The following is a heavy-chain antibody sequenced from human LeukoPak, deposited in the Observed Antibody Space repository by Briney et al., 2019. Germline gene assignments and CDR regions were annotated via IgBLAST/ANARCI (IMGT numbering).Heavy chain of an antibody. CDR2: IIPIFGTT. Sequence: SVKVSCKASGGTFSSHAISWLRQAPGQGLEWVGGIIPIFGTTNYAQKFQGRVTITTDESTSTGYMELRSLRSDDTAVYYCASGDSGYDYGFDNWGQGTLVTVSS. D-gene: IGHD5-12*01. J-gene: IGHJ4*02. CDR3: ASGDSGYDYGFDN. CDR1: GGTFSSHA. V-gene: IGHV1-69*05.